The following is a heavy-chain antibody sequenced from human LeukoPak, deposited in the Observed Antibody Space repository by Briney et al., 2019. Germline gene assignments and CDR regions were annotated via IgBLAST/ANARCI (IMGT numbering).Heavy chain of an antibody. D-gene: IGHD3-10*01. J-gene: IGHJ5*02. V-gene: IGHV4-59*01. CDR1: GGSISSYY. Sequence: SETLSLTCTVSGGSISSYYWSWIRQPPGKGLEWIGYIYYSGSTNYNPSLKSRVTISVDTSKNQFSLKLSSVTAADTAVYYCASGGVVRGLGNGFDPWGQGTLVTASS. CDR3: ASGGVVRGLGNGFDP. CDR2: IYYSGST.